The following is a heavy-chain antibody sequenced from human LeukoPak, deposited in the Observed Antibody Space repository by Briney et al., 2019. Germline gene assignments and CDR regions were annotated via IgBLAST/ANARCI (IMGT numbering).Heavy chain of an antibody. Sequence: GGSLRLSCAASGFTFSSYEMNWVCQAPGKGLEWVANIKQDGSEKYYVDSVKGRFTISRDNAKNSLYLQMNSLRAEDTAVYYCARDHSSGWYSDYWGQGTLVTVSS. V-gene: IGHV3-7*01. CDR1: GFTFSSYE. CDR3: ARDHSSGWYSDY. D-gene: IGHD6-19*01. CDR2: IKQDGSEK. J-gene: IGHJ4*02.